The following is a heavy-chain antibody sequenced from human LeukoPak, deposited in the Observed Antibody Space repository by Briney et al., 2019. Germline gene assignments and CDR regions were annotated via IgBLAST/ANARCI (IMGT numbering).Heavy chain of an antibody. CDR2: ISSSSSYI. Sequence: GGSLRLSCAASGFTFSSYWMGWVRQAPGKGLEWVSSISSSSSYIYYADSVKGRFTISRDNAKNSLYLQMNSLRAEDTAVYYCAREAVAGNFDYWGQGTLVTVSS. D-gene: IGHD6-19*01. CDR1: GFTFSSYW. CDR3: AREAVAGNFDY. V-gene: IGHV3-21*01. J-gene: IGHJ4*02.